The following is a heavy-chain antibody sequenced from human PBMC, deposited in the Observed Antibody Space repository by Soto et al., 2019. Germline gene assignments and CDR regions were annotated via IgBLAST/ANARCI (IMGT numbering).Heavy chain of an antibody. Sequence: PVGSLRLSCAASGFTFSSYAMSWVRQAPGKGLEWVSAISGSGGSTYYADSVKGRFTISRDNSKNTLYLQMNSLRAEDTAVYYCAKALEDTMVRGVIAFDYWGQGTLVTVSS. D-gene: IGHD3-10*01. CDR3: AKALEDTMVRGVIAFDY. CDR2: ISGSGGST. J-gene: IGHJ4*02. CDR1: GFTFSSYA. V-gene: IGHV3-23*01.